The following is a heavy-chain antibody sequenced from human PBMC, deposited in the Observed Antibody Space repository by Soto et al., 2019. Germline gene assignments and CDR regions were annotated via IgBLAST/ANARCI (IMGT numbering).Heavy chain of an antibody. J-gene: IGHJ4*02. Sequence: EVQLVESGGGLVKPGGSLRLSCAASGFTFSSYSMNWVRQAPGKGLEWVSSISSSSSYIYYADSVKCLFTIARDNAENSLYLQMNRLRAEDTAVYYCARDPLYYGDNYFDYWGQGTLVTVSS. V-gene: IGHV3-21*01. CDR1: GFTFSSYS. CDR2: ISSSSSYI. CDR3: ARDPLYYGDNYFDY. D-gene: IGHD4-17*01.